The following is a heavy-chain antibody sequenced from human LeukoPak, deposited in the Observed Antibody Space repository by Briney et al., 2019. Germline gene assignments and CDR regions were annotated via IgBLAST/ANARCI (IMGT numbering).Heavy chain of an antibody. Sequence: GGSLRLSCAASGFIFSDYYMSWIRQAPGKGLEWISYISISGSTIYYADSVKGRFTISRDNAKNSLYLQMDSLRAEDTAVYYCARLGYSSSSNWFDPWGQGTLVTVSP. CDR3: ARLGYSSSSNWFDP. V-gene: IGHV3-11*01. J-gene: IGHJ5*02. CDR1: GFIFSDYY. CDR2: ISISGSTI. D-gene: IGHD6-6*01.